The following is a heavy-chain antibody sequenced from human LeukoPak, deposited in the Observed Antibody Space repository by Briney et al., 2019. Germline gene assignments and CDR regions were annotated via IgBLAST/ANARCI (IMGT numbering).Heavy chain of an antibody. CDR2: IYSGGST. CDR1: GFTVGSNY. Sequence: GGSLRLSCAASGFTVGSNYMSWVRQAPGKGLEWVSVIYSGGSTYYADSVKGRFTISRDNSKNTLYLQMNSLRAEDTAVYYCARDHGSHYYGMDVWGQGTTVTVSS. V-gene: IGHV3-66*01. J-gene: IGHJ6*02. CDR3: ARDHGSHYYGMDV.